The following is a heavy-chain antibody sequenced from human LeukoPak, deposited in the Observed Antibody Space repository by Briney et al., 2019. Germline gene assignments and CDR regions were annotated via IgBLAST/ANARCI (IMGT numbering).Heavy chain of an antibody. V-gene: IGHV4-34*01. D-gene: IGHD3-10*01. Sequence: SETLSLTCAVYGGSFSGYYWSWIRQPPGKGLEWIGEINHSGSTYYNPSLKSRVTISVDTSKNQFSLKLSSVTAADTAVYYCARHTMVRGVSWFDPWGQGTLVTVSS. CDR3: ARHTMVRGVSWFDP. CDR1: GGSFSGYY. J-gene: IGHJ5*02. CDR2: INHSGST.